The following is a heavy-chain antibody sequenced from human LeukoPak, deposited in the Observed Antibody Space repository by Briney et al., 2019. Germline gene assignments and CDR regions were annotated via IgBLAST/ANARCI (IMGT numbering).Heavy chain of an antibody. CDR3: TRVGTAGTWTDY. CDR2: IWSEGTIA. CDR1: GFTFSDYG. D-gene: IGHD3/OR15-3a*01. V-gene: IGHV3-33*03. J-gene: IGHJ4*02. Sequence: PGGSLRLSCAASGFTFSDYGLQWVRQGPGKRLECLPVIWSEGTIADYAESVRGRFTISRDNSKNTLYLQMNSLRAEDTAIYFCTRVGTAGTWTDYWGQGTLVTVSS.